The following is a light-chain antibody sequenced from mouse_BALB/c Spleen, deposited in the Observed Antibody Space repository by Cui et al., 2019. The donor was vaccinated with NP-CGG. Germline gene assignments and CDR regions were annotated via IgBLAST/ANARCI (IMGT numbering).Light chain of an antibody. CDR1: TGAVTTSNY. CDR3: ALWYSNHWV. CDR2: GTN. V-gene: IGLV1*01. J-gene: IGLJ1*01. Sequence: QAVVPQESALTTSPAETVTLTCRSSTGAVTTSNYANWVQEKPDHLFTGLIGGTNNRAPGVPARFSGSLIGDKAALTITGAQTEDEAIYFCALWYSNHWVFGGGTKLTVL.